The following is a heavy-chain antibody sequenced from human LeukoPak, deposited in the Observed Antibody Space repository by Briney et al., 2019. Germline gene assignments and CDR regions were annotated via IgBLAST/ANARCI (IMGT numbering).Heavy chain of an antibody. CDR3: ARLGDWLLTQGIAAYYYYGMDV. D-gene: IGHD3-9*01. CDR2: ISAYNGKT. Sequence: ASVKVSCKASGYTFTSYGISWVRQAPGQGLEWMGWISAYNGKTNYAQKLQGRVTMTTDTSTSTAYMELRSLRSDDPAVYYCARLGDWLLTQGIAAYYYYGMDVWGQGTTVTVSS. V-gene: IGHV1-18*01. J-gene: IGHJ6*02. CDR1: GYTFTSYG.